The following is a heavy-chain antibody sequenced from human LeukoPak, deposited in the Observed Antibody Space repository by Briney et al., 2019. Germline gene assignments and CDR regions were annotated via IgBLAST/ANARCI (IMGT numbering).Heavy chain of an antibody. D-gene: IGHD2-21*02. Sequence: PGRSLRLSCAASGFTFDDYAMHWVRQAPEKGLEWVSGISWNSGSIGYADSVKGRFTISRDNAKNSLYLQMNSLRAEDMALYYCAKDNRAVVTAIFDYWGQGTLVTVSS. J-gene: IGHJ4*02. V-gene: IGHV3-9*03. CDR2: ISWNSGSI. CDR3: AKDNRAVVTAIFDY. CDR1: GFTFDDYA.